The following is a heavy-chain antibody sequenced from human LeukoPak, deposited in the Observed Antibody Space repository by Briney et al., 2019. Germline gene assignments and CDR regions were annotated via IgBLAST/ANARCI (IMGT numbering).Heavy chain of an antibody. Sequence: GASVKVSCKASGYTFTSYGISWVRQAPGQGLEWMGWISAYNGNTNYAQKLQGRVTMTTDTSTSTAYMELSSLRSEDTAVYYCATSYSGSYHNWFDPWGQGTLVTVSS. D-gene: IGHD1-26*01. J-gene: IGHJ5*02. CDR3: ATSYSGSYHNWFDP. V-gene: IGHV1-18*01. CDR2: ISAYNGNT. CDR1: GYTFTSYG.